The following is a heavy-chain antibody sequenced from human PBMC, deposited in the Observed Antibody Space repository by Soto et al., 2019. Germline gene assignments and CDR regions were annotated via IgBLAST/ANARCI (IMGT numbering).Heavy chain of an antibody. D-gene: IGHD6-13*01. Sequence: QVQLVQSGAEVKKPGSSVKVSCKASGGTFSSYTISWVRQAPRQGLEWMGRIIPILGIANYAQKFQGRVTITADKSTSTAYMELSSLRSEDTAVYYCARSPAAGTGRWYFDLWGRGTLVTVSS. J-gene: IGHJ2*01. CDR3: ARSPAAGTGRWYFDL. V-gene: IGHV1-69*02. CDR2: IIPILGIA. CDR1: GGTFSSYT.